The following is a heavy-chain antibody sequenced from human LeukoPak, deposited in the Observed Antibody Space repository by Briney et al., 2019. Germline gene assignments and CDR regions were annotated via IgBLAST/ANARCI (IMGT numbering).Heavy chain of an antibody. V-gene: IGHV4-59*08. CDR3: ARLSDFWSGYYKS. Sequence: SETLSLTCSVSGGSISSYYWSWIRQPPGKGLEWIGYIYYSGSTNYNPSLKSRVTISVDTSKNQFSLKLSSVTAADTAVYYCARLSDFWSGYYKSWGQGTLVTVSS. J-gene: IGHJ4*02. D-gene: IGHD3-3*01. CDR2: IYYSGST. CDR1: GGSISSYY.